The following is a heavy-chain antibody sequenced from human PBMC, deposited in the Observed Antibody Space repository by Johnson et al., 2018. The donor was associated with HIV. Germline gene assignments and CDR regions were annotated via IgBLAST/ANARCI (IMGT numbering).Heavy chain of an antibody. V-gene: IGHV3-13*01. CDR1: GFTFSSYD. J-gene: IGHJ3*01. Sequence: VLLVESGGGLVQPGGSLRLSCAASGFTFSSYDMHWVRQATGKGLEWVSAIGTAGDTYYPGSVKGRFTISRENAKNTLYLQMNSLRAEDTAVYYCARSRWADDAFDGWGQGTMVTVSS. D-gene: IGHD1-26*01. CDR3: ARSRWADDAFDG. CDR2: IGTAGDT.